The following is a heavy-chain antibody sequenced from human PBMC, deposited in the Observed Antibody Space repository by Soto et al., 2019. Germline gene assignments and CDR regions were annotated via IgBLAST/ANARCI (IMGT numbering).Heavy chain of an antibody. CDR1: GFTFSSYA. V-gene: IGHV3-23*01. CDR2: ISGSGGGT. Sequence: EVQLLESGGGLVQPGGSLRLSCAASGFTFSSYAMNWVRQAPGKGLEWVSGISGSGGGTYYADSVKGRFTISRDNSKNTLYLQMNSLRAEDMAVYYCAKDRYDYYDMDVWGQGTTVTVSS. J-gene: IGHJ6*02. CDR3: AKDRYDYYDMDV.